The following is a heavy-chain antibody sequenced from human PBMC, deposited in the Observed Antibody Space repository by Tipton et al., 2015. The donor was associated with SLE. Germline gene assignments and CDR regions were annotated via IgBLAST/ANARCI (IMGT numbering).Heavy chain of an antibody. CDR2: ISYSGST. CDR1: GGSISSHY. Sequence: TLSLTCTVSGGSISSHYWSWIRQPPGKGLEWIGYISYSGSTNYNPSLKSRVTISLDTSTNQFSLKLNSVTAADTAVYYCARCSSGWYNIFYYYMDVWGKGTAVTVSS. V-gene: IGHV4-59*11. J-gene: IGHJ6*03. D-gene: IGHD6-19*01. CDR3: ARCSSGWYNIFYYYMDV.